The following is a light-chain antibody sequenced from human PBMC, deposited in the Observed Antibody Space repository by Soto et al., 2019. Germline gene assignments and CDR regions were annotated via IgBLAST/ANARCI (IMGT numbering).Light chain of an antibody. V-gene: IGLV2-14*01. CDR3: SSYRSSSTPVCV. CDR1: SSDVGGHNY. CDR2: EVR. Sequence: QSVLTQPASVSGSPGQSITISCTGTSSDVGGHNYVSWYQQHPGKAPKLLIYEVRVRPSGVSIRFSGSKSGNTASLTISGLQAEDEADYYCSSYRSSSTPVCVFGSGTKVTVL. J-gene: IGLJ1*01.